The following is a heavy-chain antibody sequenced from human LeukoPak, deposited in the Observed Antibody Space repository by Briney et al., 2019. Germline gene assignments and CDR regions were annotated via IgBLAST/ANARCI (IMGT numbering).Heavy chain of an antibody. CDR3: ARIRLVGATQTLETIDY. J-gene: IGHJ4*02. CDR1: GYTFTDYS. Sequence: ASVKVSCKASGYTFTDYSMHWVRQAPGQGLEWMGWINPNSGVTNYAQKFQGGVTMTTDTSISTAYMELSRLTSDDTAVYYCARIRLVGATQTLETIDYWGQGTLVTVSS. D-gene: IGHD1-26*01. V-gene: IGHV1-2*02. CDR2: INPNSGVT.